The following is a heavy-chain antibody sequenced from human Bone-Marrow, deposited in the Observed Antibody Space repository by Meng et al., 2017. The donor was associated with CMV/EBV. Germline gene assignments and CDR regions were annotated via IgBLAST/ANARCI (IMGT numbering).Heavy chain of an antibody. CDR2: IRYDGSNK. CDR1: GFTFSSYG. CDR3: AKVGLGPGNGMDV. D-gene: IGHD1-26*01. J-gene: IGHJ6*02. Sequence: GESLKISCAASGFTFSSYGMHWVRQAPGKGLEWVAFIRYDGSNKYYADSVKGRFTISRDNSKNTLYLQMNSLRVEDTAVYYCAKVGLGPGNGMDVWGQGTTVTVSS. V-gene: IGHV3-30*02.